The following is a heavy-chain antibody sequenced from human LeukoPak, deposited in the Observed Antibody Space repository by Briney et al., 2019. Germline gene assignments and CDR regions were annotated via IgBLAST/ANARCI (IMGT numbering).Heavy chain of an antibody. CDR1: GYTFTGYY. D-gene: IGHD2-2*01. CDR2: MNPNSGNT. Sequence: ASVKVSCKASGYTFTGYYMHWVRQAPGQGLEWMGWMNPNSGNTGYAQKFQGRVTMTRNTSISTAYMELSSLRSEDTAVYYCARVVVVPNYYYYYMDVWGKGTTVTISS. CDR3: ARVVVVPNYYYYYMDV. J-gene: IGHJ6*03. V-gene: IGHV1-8*02.